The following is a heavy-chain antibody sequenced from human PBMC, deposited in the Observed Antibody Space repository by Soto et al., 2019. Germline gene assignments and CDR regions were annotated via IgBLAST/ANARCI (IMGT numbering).Heavy chain of an antibody. V-gene: IGHV3-15*01. Sequence: PGGSLRLSCLASGFTFSNAWMSWVRQAPGKGLEGVGRIKSKTDRGTTDYAAPVKGRFTIARDDSKNILYLQMNSLKTEDAAVYYCTTLRSWAFAIWGQGTMVTVSS. CDR2: IKSKTDRGTT. CDR3: TTLRSWAFAI. CDR1: GFTFSNAW. J-gene: IGHJ3*02.